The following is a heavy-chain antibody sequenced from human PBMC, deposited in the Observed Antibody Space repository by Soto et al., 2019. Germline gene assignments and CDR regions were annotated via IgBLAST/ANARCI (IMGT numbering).Heavy chain of an antibody. Sequence: QTLSLTCAISGDSVSSNSAAWNWIRQSPSRGLEWLGRTYYRSKWYNDYAVSVKSRITINPDTSKNQFSLQLNSVTPEDTAVYYCARDSAFYCSSTSCSRHYYYGMDVWGQGTTVTVSS. D-gene: IGHD2-2*01. V-gene: IGHV6-1*01. CDR3: ARDSAFYCSSTSCSRHYYYGMDV. CDR2: TYYRSKWYN. J-gene: IGHJ6*02. CDR1: GDSVSSNSAA.